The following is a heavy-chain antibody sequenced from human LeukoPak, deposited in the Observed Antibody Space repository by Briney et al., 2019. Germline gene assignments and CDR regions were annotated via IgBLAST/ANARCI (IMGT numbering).Heavy chain of an antibody. Sequence: ASVKVSCKASGGTFSSYAISWVRQAPGQGLEWMGRIIPILGTANYAQKFQGRVTITADKSTSTAYMELSSLRSEDTAVYYCARDWYYYDSSGYYPGYWYFDYWGQGTLVTVSS. CDR3: ARDWYYYDSSGYYPGYWYFDY. V-gene: IGHV1-69*04. CDR2: IIPILGTA. J-gene: IGHJ4*02. D-gene: IGHD3-22*01. CDR1: GGTFSSYA.